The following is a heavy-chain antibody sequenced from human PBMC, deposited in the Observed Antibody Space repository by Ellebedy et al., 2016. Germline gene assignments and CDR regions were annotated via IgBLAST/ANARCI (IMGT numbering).Heavy chain of an antibody. J-gene: IGHJ5*02. CDR1: GFTVSSDY. D-gene: IGHD4-23*01. CDR3: GRLSRWSISS. Sequence: GGSLRLSCAASGFTVSSDYMSWVRQAPGKGLEWVSVIYSGGNTFYADSVKGRFTISRDNSKNTLYLQMSSLRAEDTAMYYCGRLSRWSISSWGQGSLVTVSP. CDR2: IYSGGNT. V-gene: IGHV3-53*01.